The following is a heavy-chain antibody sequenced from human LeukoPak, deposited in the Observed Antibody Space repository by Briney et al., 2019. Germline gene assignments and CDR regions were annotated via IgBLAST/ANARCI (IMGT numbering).Heavy chain of an antibody. CDR3: ARDRGSGYYPDAFDI. J-gene: IGHJ3*02. CDR2: IYTSGST. V-gene: IGHV4-4*07. Sequence: SETLSLTCTVSGGSISSYYWSWIRQPAGKGLEWIGRIYTSGSTNYNPSLKSRVTMSVDTSKNQFSLKLSSVTAADTAVYYCARDRGSGYYPDAFDIWAKGQWSPSLQ. D-gene: IGHD3-22*01. CDR1: GGSISSYY.